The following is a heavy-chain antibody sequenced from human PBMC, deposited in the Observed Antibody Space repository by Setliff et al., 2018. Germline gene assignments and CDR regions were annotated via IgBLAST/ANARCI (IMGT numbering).Heavy chain of an antibody. CDR2: IFPADSET. J-gene: IGHJ1*01. CDR3: ARLPSTGSAFFQH. CDR1: GYTFTNFW. V-gene: IGHV5-51*01. D-gene: IGHD1-1*01. Sequence: GASLKISCKASGYTFTNFWIGWVRQMPGKGLAWMGLIFPADSETRYSPSFQVQFTMSVDTSINTAYLQWNSLKASDTALYFCARLPSTGSAFFQHWGQGTLVTVSS.